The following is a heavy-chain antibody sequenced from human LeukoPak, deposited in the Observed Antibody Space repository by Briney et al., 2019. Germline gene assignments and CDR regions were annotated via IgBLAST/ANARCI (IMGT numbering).Heavy chain of an antibody. Sequence: GGSLRLSCAASGLTFSSYAMHWVRQAPGKGLEYVSAISSNGGSTYYANSVKGRFTISRDNSKNALYLQMGSLRAEDMAVYYCARDPGYYDSSGYSSGPQFYYYYMDVWGQGTTVTISS. D-gene: IGHD3-22*01. CDR1: GLTFSSYA. V-gene: IGHV3-64*01. CDR2: ISSNGGST. CDR3: ARDPGYYDSSGYSSGPQFYYYYMDV. J-gene: IGHJ6*03.